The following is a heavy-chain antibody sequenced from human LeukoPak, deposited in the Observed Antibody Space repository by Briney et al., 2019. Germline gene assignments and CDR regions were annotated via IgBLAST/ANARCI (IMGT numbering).Heavy chain of an antibody. J-gene: IGHJ3*02. CDR1: GDSISNNNYY. CDR2: IYYSGST. CDR3: ALSGYYDSSGYYSAHAYGAFDI. V-gene: IGHV4-39*07. Sequence: SETLSLTCAVSGDSISNNNYYWGWIRQPPGKGLEWIGSIYYSGSTYYNPSLKSRVTISVDTSKNQFSLKLSSVTAADTAVYYCALSGYYDSSGYYSAHAYGAFDIWGQGTMVTVSS. D-gene: IGHD3-22*01.